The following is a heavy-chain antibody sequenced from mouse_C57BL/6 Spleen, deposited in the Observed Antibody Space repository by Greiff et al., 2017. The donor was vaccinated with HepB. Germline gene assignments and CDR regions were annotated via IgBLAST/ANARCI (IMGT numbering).Heavy chain of an antibody. CDR2: ISDGGSYT. V-gene: IGHV5-4*01. CDR3: ARDHSNLYFDV. J-gene: IGHJ1*03. D-gene: IGHD2-5*01. Sequence: EVKVVESGGGLVKPGGSLKLSCAASGFTFSSYAMSWVRQTPEKRLEWVATISDGGSYTYYPDNVKGRFTISRDNAKNNLYLQMSHLKSEDTAMYYCARDHSNLYFDVWGTGTTVTVSS. CDR1: GFTFSSYA.